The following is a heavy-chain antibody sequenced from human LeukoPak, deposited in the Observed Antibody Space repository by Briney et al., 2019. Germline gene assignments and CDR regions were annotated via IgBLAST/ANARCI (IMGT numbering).Heavy chain of an antibody. Sequence: SETLSLTCTVSGGSIGSYYWSWIRQPPGKGLEWTGYIYYSGSTNYNPSLKSRVTISVDTSKNQFSLKLSSVTAADTAVYYCARDDTAMVTGFDYWGQGTLVTVSS. D-gene: IGHD5-18*01. J-gene: IGHJ4*02. CDR2: IYYSGST. V-gene: IGHV4-59*01. CDR3: ARDDTAMVTGFDY. CDR1: GGSIGSYY.